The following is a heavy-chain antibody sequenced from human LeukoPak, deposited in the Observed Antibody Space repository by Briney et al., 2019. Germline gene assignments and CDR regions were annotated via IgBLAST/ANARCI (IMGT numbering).Heavy chain of an antibody. J-gene: IGHJ3*02. CDR1: GYTFTSYG. D-gene: IGHD3-22*01. CDR2: INPSGGST. V-gene: IGHV1-46*01. CDR3: ARDLYYASSGGALHI. Sequence: EASVKVSCKASGYTFTSYGVSWVRQAPGQGLEWMRIINPSGGSTSYAQKFKGRITMTGDTSTSTVYMELSSLRSEDTAIYYCARDLYYASSGGALHIWGQGTLFTVSS.